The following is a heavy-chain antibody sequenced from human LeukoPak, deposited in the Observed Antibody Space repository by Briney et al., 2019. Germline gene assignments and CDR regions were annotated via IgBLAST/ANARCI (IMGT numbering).Heavy chain of an antibody. J-gene: IGHJ4*02. CDR2: IYYSGST. Sequence: SETLFLTCTVSGGSISSYYWSWIRQPPGKGLEWIGYIYYSGSTNYNPSLKSRVTISVDTSKNQFSLKLSSVTAADTAVYYCARHGTYGNDFDYWGQGTLVTVSS. CDR1: GGSISSYY. D-gene: IGHD3-10*01. CDR3: ARHGTYGNDFDY. V-gene: IGHV4-59*08.